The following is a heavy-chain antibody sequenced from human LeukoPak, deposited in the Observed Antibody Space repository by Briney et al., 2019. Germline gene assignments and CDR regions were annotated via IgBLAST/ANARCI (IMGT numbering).Heavy chain of an antibody. CDR1: GFTFSSYA. CDR3: AREARLEELRTGDAFDI. Sequence: GGSLRLSCAASGFTFSSYAMPWVRQAPGKGLEWVAVISYDGSNKYYADSVKGRFTISRDNSKNTLYLQMNSLRAEDTAVYYCAREARLEELRTGDAFDIWGRGTMVTVSS. D-gene: IGHD1-26*01. CDR2: ISYDGSNK. J-gene: IGHJ3*02. V-gene: IGHV3-30-3*01.